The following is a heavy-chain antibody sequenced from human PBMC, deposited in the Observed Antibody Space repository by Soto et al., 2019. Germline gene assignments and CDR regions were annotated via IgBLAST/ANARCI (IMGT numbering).Heavy chain of an antibody. CDR2: IIPIFGTA. J-gene: IGHJ6*02. V-gene: IGHV1-69*12. D-gene: IGHD3-22*01. CDR3: ATDSSISPWNYYGMDV. Sequence: QVQLVQSGAEVKKPGSSVKVSCKASGGTFSSYAISWVRQAPGQGLEWMGGIIPIFGTANYAQKFQGRVTITADESTSTAYMELSSLRSEDTAVYYCATDSSISPWNYYGMDVWGQGTTVTVSS. CDR1: GGTFSSYA.